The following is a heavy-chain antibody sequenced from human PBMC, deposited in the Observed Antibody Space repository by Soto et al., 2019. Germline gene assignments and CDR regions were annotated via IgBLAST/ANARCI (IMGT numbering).Heavy chain of an antibody. CDR1: GFIFSTYA. J-gene: IGHJ4*02. V-gene: IGHV3-64D*08. Sequence: GGSLRLSCSASGFIFSTYAMQWVRQAPGKGLEYVSSITSNGVGTYYAESVKGRFAISRDNSKNTLYLQMSSLRAEDTAMYYCVKASSGWLTDYWGLGTLVTVSS. D-gene: IGHD6-19*01. CDR3: VKASSGWLTDY. CDR2: ITSNGVGT.